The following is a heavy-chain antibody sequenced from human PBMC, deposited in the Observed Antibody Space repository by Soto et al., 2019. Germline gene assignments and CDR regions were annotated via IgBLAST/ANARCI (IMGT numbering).Heavy chain of an antibody. V-gene: IGHV3-23*01. J-gene: IGHJ3*02. D-gene: IGHD3-10*01. CDR3: AKFFSRASGSRDTPSSDDDAFDI. CDR1: GFTFSSYA. CDR2: ISGSGGST. Sequence: GGSLRLSCSASGFTFSSYAMSWVRQAPGKGLEWVSAISGSGGSTYYADSVKGRFTISRDNSKNTLYLQMNSLRAEDTAVYYSAKFFSRASGSRDTPSSDDDAFDIWGQGTMVTVSS.